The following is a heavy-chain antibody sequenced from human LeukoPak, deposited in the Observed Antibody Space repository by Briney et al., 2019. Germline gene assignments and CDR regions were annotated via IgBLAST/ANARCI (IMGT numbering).Heavy chain of an antibody. CDR3: ARERYSSHIIGDY. J-gene: IGHJ4*02. V-gene: IGHV3-21*01. Sequence: PGGSLRLSCAASGFTFSSYSVNWVRQAPGKGLEWVSSISSSSSYIYYTDSVKGRFTISRDNAKNSLYLQMNSLGAEDTAVYYCARERYSSHIIGDYWGQGTLVTVSS. CDR2: ISSSSSYI. CDR1: GFTFSSYS. D-gene: IGHD6-13*01.